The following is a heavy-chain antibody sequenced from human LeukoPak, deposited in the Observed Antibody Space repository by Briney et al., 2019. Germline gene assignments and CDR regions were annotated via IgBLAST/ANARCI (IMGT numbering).Heavy chain of an antibody. Sequence: PGGSLRLSCAASGFTFSSYDMHWVRQATGKGLEWVSAIGTAGDTYYPGSVKGRFTISRENAKNSLYLQMNSLRAGDTAVYYCARVDYGDYYYYYYMDVWGKGTTVTISS. V-gene: IGHV3-13*01. CDR2: IGTAGDT. J-gene: IGHJ6*03. CDR1: GFTFSSYD. CDR3: ARVDYGDYYYYYYMDV. D-gene: IGHD4-17*01.